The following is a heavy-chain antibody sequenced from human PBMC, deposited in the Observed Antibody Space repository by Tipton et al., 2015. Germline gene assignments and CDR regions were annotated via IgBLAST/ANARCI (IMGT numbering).Heavy chain of an antibody. V-gene: IGHV4-61*01. CDR2: IYYSGST. J-gene: IGHJ6*02. CDR3: ARVPHQAQGYFYYDMDV. Sequence: TLSLTCAVSGYSISRGYYWSWIRQPPGKGLEWIGYIYYSGSTNYNPSLKSRVTISVDTSKIQFSLKLNSVTAADTAVYYCARVPHQAQGYFYYDMDVWGQGTTVPVSS. CDR1: GYSISRGYY.